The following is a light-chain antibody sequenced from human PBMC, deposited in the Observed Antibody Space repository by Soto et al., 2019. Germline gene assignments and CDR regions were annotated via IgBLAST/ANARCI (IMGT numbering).Light chain of an antibody. V-gene: IGKV1-5*03. CDR2: KAS. CDR3: QQYSSYST. J-gene: IGKJ1*01. Sequence: DIQMTQSPSTLSASLGDRVTITFRASQSISSWLAWYQQKPGEAPKLLIYKASSLESGVPSRFSGSGSGTEFTLTISGLQPDDFATYYCQQYSSYSTFGQGTKVDIK. CDR1: QSISSW.